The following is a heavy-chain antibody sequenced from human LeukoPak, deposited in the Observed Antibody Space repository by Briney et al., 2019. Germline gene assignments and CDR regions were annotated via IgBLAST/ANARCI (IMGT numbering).Heavy chain of an antibody. J-gene: IGHJ1*01. D-gene: IGHD3-3*01. CDR2: IKSKTDGGTT. CDR1: GFTFSNAW. Sequence: PGGSLRLSCAASGFTFSNAWMSWVRQAPGKGLEWVGRIKSKTDGGTTDYAAPVKGRFTISRDDSKNTLYLQMNSLKTEDTAVYYCTTATTYDFWSGYHQYFQHWGQGTLVTVSS. V-gene: IGHV3-15*01. CDR3: TTATTYDFWSGYHQYFQH.